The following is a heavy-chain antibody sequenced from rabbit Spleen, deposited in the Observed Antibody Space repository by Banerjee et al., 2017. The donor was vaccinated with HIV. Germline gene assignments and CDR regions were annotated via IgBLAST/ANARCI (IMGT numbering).Heavy chain of an antibody. CDR2: IYGGGGNT. CDR3: ARDRAFAGSSGDYNVGWLDL. Sequence: QLKETGGGLVQPGESLTLSCKASGFDFSSYYMTWVRQAPGKGLEWIGIIYGGGGNTDYATWVNGRFTISSDNAQNTVDLQMNSLTAADTATYFCARDRAFAGSSGDYNVGWLDLWGPGTLVTVS. CDR1: GFDFSSYY. V-gene: IGHV1S7*01. D-gene: IGHD1-1*01. J-gene: IGHJ5*01.